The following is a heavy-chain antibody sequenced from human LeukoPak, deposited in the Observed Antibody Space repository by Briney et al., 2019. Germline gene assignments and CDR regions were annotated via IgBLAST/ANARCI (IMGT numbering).Heavy chain of an antibody. V-gene: IGHV1-2*02. J-gene: IGHJ4*02. CDR3: ARGNDILTGYYRLYFDY. CDR2: INPNSGGT. CDR1: GYTFTGYY. Sequence: GASVKVSCKASGYTFTGYYMHWVRQAPGQGLEWMGWINPNSGGTNYAQKFQGRVTMTRDTSISTAYMELSRLRSDDTAVYHCARGNDILTGYYRLYFDYWGQGTLVTVSS. D-gene: IGHD3-9*01.